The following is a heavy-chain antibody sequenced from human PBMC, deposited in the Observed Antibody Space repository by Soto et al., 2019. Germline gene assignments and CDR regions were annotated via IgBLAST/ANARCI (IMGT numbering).Heavy chain of an antibody. CDR3: ARHRRWLQSNDAFDI. V-gene: IGHV5-51*01. J-gene: IGHJ3*02. D-gene: IGHD4-4*01. CDR1: GYSFTSYW. CDR2: IYPGDSDT. Sequence: GESLKISCKGSGYSFTSYWIGWVRQMPGEGLEWMGIIYPGDSDTRYSPSFQGQVTISADKSISTAYLQWSSLKASDTAMYYCARHRRWLQSNDAFDIWGQGTMVTVSS.